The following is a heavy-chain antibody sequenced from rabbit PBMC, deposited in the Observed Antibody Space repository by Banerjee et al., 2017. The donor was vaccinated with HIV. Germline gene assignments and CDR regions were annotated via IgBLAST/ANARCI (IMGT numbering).Heavy chain of an antibody. D-gene: IGHD2-1*01. CDR1: GIDFSSYYY. CDR3: ARDGDVVGVGDALNL. V-gene: IGHV1S45*01. CDR2: IYTSSGST. J-gene: IGHJ4*01. Sequence: QEQLKETGGGLVQPGGSLTLSCKASGIDFSSYYYMCWVRQAPGKGLELIACIYTSSGSTYYASWVNGRFTISKTSSTTVTLQMTSLTVADTATYFCARDGDVVGVGDALNLWGPGTLVTVS.